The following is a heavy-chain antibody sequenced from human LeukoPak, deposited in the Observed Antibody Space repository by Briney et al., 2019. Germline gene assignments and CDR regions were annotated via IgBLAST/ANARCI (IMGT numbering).Heavy chain of an antibody. D-gene: IGHD5-12*01. CDR3: VRDVPPYSGYVLDGFGI. V-gene: IGHV1-46*01. Sequence: ASVKVSCKASGYTFTSYYMHWVRQAPGQGLEWMGIINPSGGSTNYAQKFQGRVTMTRDTSTSTDYMELSSLRSEDTAVYYCVRDVPPYSGYVLDGFGIWGQGKKVNGPS. CDR1: GYTFTSYY. J-gene: IGHJ3*02. CDR2: INPSGGST.